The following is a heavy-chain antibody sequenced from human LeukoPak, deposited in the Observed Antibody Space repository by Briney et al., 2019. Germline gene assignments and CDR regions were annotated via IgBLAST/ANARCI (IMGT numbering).Heavy chain of an antibody. Sequence: GGSLRLSCAASGFTFNNYWMTWVRQGPGKGLEWVANIKPGGNEKYYVDSVKGRFTISRDNVKNSLCLQMNSLRAEDTAIYYCATFRFLGTWGQGTMVTVSP. J-gene: IGHJ3*01. CDR2: IKPGGNEK. V-gene: IGHV3-7*03. D-gene: IGHD3-3*01. CDR1: GFTFNNYW. CDR3: ATFRFLGT.